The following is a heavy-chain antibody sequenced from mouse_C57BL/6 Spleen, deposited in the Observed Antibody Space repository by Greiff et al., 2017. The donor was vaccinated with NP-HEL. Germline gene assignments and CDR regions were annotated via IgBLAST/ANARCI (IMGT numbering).Heavy chain of an antibody. D-gene: IGHD2-5*01. CDR3: ARSDYYSNWFAY. CDR1: GFNIKDYY. Sequence: VQLQQSGAELVKPGASVKLSCTASGFNIKDYYMHWVKQRTEQGLEWIGRIDPEDGETKYAPKFQGKATITADTSSNTADLQLSSVTSEDTAVYYCARSDYYSNWFAYWGQGTLVTVSA. CDR2: IDPEDGET. J-gene: IGHJ3*01. V-gene: IGHV14-2*01.